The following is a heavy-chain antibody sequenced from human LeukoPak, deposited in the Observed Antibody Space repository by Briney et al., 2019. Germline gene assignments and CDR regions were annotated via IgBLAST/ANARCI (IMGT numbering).Heavy chain of an antibody. Sequence: PGGSLRLSCTASGFTFSSYEMNWVRQAPGKGPEWVSYISSGTNVYYADSLQGRFTISRDNAKNSLYLQMSSLRAEDTAVYYCARELFGDRYHDYWGQGTLVTVSS. CDR2: ISSGTNV. CDR1: GFTFSSYE. J-gene: IGHJ4*02. V-gene: IGHV3-48*03. D-gene: IGHD3-10*02. CDR3: ARELFGDRYHDY.